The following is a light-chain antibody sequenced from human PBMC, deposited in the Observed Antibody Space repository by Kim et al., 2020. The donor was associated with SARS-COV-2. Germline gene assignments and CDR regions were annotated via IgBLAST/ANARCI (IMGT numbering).Light chain of an antibody. CDR2: AAS. Sequence: DIQMTQSPSSVSASVGDRVTITCRASQDISDWLAWYQQKPGKAPKVLIDAASRLKSGVPSRFSGSGSGTDFTLTISSLQPEDFATYYCQQANSFPPTFGQGTRLEIK. J-gene: IGKJ5*01. CDR1: QDISDW. CDR3: QQANSFPPT. V-gene: IGKV1-12*01.